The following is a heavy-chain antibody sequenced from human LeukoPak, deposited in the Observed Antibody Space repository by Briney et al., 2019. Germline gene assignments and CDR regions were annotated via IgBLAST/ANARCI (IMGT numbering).Heavy chain of an antibody. Sequence: ASVKVSCKASGYTFTGYYMHWVRQAPGQGLEWMGWINPNSGGTNYAQKFQGRVTMTRDTSISTAHMELGRLRSDDTAVYYCARVGIVATLVYFDYWGQGTLVTVSS. CDR2: INPNSGGT. CDR3: ARVGIVATLVYFDY. D-gene: IGHD5-12*01. V-gene: IGHV1-2*02. CDR1: GYTFTGYY. J-gene: IGHJ4*02.